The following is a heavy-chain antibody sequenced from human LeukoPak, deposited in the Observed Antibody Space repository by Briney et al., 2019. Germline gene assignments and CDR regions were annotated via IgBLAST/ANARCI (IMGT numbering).Heavy chain of an antibody. CDR1: GGSISSSSYY. J-gene: IGHJ6*03. V-gene: IGHV4-39*07. D-gene: IGHD2-2*01. Sequence: ASETLSLTCTVSGGSISSSSYYWGWIRQPPGKGLEWIGEINHSGSTNYNPSLKSRVTISVDTSRKQFFLRLSSVTAADTAMYYCARDRGYCSSTSCYSMDVWGKGTTVTISS. CDR3: ARDRGYCSSTSCYSMDV. CDR2: INHSGST.